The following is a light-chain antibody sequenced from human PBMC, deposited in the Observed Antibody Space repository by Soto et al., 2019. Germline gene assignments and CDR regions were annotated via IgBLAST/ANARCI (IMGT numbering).Light chain of an antibody. CDR1: QSISSY. V-gene: IGKV1-39*01. Sequence: DIQMTQSPSSLSASVGDRVTITCRASQSISSYLNWYQQKPGKAPKLLIYAASSLQSGVPSRFSSSGSRTDFTLTISSLQPEDFATYYCQQSYSTLLTFGGGNKVEIK. CDR3: QQSYSTLLT. J-gene: IGKJ4*01. CDR2: AAS.